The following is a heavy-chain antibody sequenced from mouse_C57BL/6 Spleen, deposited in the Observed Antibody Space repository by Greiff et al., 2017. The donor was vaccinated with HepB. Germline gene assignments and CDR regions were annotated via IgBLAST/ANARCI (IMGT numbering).Heavy chain of an antibody. Sequence: EVQLQQSGPGLVKPSQSLSLTCSVTGYSITSGYYWNWIRQFPGNKLEWMGYISYDGSNNYNPSLKNRISITRDTSKNQFFLKLNSVTTEDTATYYCARDRLFPFAYWGQGTLVTVSA. CDR3: ARDRLFPFAY. CDR1: GYSITSGYY. J-gene: IGHJ3*01. D-gene: IGHD6-5*01. V-gene: IGHV3-6*01. CDR2: ISYDGSN.